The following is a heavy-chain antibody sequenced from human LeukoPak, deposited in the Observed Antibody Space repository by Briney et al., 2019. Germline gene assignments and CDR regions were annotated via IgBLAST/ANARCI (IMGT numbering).Heavy chain of an antibody. CDR2: IYHTDST. D-gene: IGHD3-10*01. CDR1: GYSISRVYY. Sequence: SETLSLTWVAYGYSISRVYYWACIRQPPGKGLEYIRSIYHTDSTYYNPCLGSRVTISVDTSKNEFSLNLNSVTAADSAVYYCARAGWIITSGIDYWGQGALVTVSS. CDR3: ARAGWIITSGIDY. J-gene: IGHJ4*02. V-gene: IGHV4-38-2*01.